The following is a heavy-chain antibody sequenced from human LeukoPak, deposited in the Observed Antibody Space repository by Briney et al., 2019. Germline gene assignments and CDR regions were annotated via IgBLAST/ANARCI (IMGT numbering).Heavy chain of an antibody. V-gene: IGHV3-74*01. J-gene: IGHJ4*02. CDR1: GFTFRNYW. CDR3: ARATSGTSYEY. CDR2: IEGDGSRT. Sequence: GGSLRLSCAASGFTFRNYWMHWVRQAPGKGLVWVSSIEGDGSRTNYAGSVKGRFTISRDNAENTLYLQMNSLRAGDTAVYFCARATSGTSYEYWGQGTLVTVSS. D-gene: IGHD3-10*01.